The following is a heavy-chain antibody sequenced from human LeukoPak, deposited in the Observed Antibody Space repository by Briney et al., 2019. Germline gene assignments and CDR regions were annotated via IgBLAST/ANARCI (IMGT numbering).Heavy chain of an antibody. J-gene: IGHJ4*02. CDR2: IYYSGST. Sequence: KPSETLSLTCTVSGGSISSGGYYWSWIRQHPGKGLEWIGYIYYSGSTYYNPSLKSRVTISVDTSKNQFSLKLSSVTAADTAVYYCARAEGTAITHDYWGQGTLVTVSS. D-gene: IGHD5-18*01. CDR3: ARAEGTAITHDY. CDR1: GGSISSGGYY. V-gene: IGHV4-31*03.